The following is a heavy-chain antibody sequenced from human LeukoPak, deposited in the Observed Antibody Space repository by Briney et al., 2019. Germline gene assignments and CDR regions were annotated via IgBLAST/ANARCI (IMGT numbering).Heavy chain of an antibody. CDR3: ARRGYFDY. CDR2: ISNSGSTI. J-gene: IGHJ4*02. Sequence: GGSLRLSCAASGFTFSDYEMKWVRQAPGKGLEWVSYISNSGSTIYYADSVKGRFTISRDNAKNSLYLQLNSLRAEDTALYYCARRGYFDYWGQGTLVTVSS. CDR1: GFTFSDYE. V-gene: IGHV3-48*03.